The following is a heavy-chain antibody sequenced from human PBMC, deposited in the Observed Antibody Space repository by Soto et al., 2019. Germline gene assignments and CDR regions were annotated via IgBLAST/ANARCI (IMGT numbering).Heavy chain of an antibody. Sequence: ASVKVSCKASGGTFCSYTIRWVRQAPGQGVAWVARIIPILGIANYTQKFQGRLTITAHKSTNTPYIELNSLRSEDTAVNYCASRYCSSTSCYRGYYYYCMDVWGQGTTVTVSS. CDR2: IIPILGIA. CDR1: GGTFCSYT. J-gene: IGHJ6*02. CDR3: ASRYCSSTSCYRGYYYYCMDV. V-gene: IGHV1-69*02. D-gene: IGHD2-2*02.